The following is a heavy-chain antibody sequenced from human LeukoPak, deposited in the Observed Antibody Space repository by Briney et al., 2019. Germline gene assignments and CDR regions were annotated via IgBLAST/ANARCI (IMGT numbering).Heavy chain of an antibody. CDR1: GFTFSSYG. V-gene: IGHV3-30*03. J-gene: IGHJ4*02. D-gene: IGHD4-11*01. CDR3: ARGRVTTLDY. CDR2: ISYDGSNK. Sequence: GGSLRLSCAASGFTFSSYGMHWVRQAPGKGLEWVAVISYDGSNKYYADSVKGRFTISRDNSKNTLYLQMNSLRAEDTAVYYCARGRVTTLDYWGQGTLVTVSS.